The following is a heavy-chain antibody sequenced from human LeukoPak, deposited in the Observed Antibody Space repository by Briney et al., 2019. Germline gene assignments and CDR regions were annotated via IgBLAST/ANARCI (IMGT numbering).Heavy chain of an antibody. CDR1: GFTFSSYS. Sequence: GGSLRLSCAASGFTFSSYSMNWVRQAPGKGLEWVSSISSMSSYIYYADSVKGRFTISRDNAKNSLYLQMNSLRAEDTAVYYCARVVVVPAASYYYYYGMDVWGQGTTVTVSS. V-gene: IGHV3-21*01. CDR3: ARVVVVPAASYYYYYGMDV. J-gene: IGHJ6*02. D-gene: IGHD2-2*01. CDR2: ISSMSSYI.